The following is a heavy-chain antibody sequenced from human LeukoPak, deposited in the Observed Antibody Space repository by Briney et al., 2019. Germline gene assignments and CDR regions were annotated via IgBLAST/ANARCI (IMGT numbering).Heavy chain of an antibody. V-gene: IGHV1-8*03. Sequence: ASVKVSCKASGYTFTTYDINWVRQATGQGLEWMGWMNPNSGNTGYAQKFQGRVTFTRTTSISTAYMELSSLRSDDTAVYYCAREDGDYYTLSYFDYWGQGTLVTVSS. J-gene: IGHJ4*02. D-gene: IGHD4-17*01. CDR3: AREDGDYYTLSYFDY. CDR2: MNPNSGNT. CDR1: GYTFTTYD.